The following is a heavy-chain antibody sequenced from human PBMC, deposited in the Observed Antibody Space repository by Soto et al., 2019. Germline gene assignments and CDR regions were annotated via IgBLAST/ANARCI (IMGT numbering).Heavy chain of an antibody. Sequence: SETLSLTCTVSGGSISSYYWSWIRQPPGKGLEWIGYIYYSGSTNYNPSLKSRVTISVDTSKNQFSLKLSSVTAADTAVYYCARGRAAAGLDFDYWGQGXLVTVSS. CDR2: IYYSGST. D-gene: IGHD6-13*01. J-gene: IGHJ4*02. CDR1: GGSISSYY. CDR3: ARGRAAAGLDFDY. V-gene: IGHV4-59*01.